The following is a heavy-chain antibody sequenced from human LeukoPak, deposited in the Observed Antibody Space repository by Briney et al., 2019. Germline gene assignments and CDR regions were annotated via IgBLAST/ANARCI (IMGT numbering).Heavy chain of an antibody. CDR3: AAAAYYYDSSGSPLDAFDI. CDR2: FDPEDGET. D-gene: IGHD3-22*01. CDR1: GYTLTELS. V-gene: IGHV1-24*01. J-gene: IGHJ3*02. Sequence: ASVKVSCKVSGYTLTELSMHWVRQAPGKGLEWMGGFDPEDGETIYAQKFQGRVTMTEDTSTDTAYMELSSLRSEDTAVYYCAAAAYYYDSSGSPLDAFDIRGQGTMVTVSS.